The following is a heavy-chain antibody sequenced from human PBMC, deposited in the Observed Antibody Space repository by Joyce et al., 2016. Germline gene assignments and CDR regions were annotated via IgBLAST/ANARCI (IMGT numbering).Heavy chain of an antibody. CDR3: VRVRQSGNINDY. V-gene: IGHV1-69*06. CDR2: ITPIFATA. CDR1: GGTRSGYA. Sequence: KKPGSSVKVSCRAFGGTRSGYAISWVRQAPGQGLEWMGGITPIFATAKYAQKFQTRLTITADKSTNTAYMELCSLRSEDTAIYYCVRVRQSGNINDYWGQGTQVTVSS. J-gene: IGHJ4*02.